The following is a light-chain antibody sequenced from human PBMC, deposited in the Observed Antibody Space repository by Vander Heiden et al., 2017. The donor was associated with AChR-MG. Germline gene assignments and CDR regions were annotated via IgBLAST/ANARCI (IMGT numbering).Light chain of an antibody. CDR3: RQALRIPQT. CDR1: QTLLYSNGYNY. Sequence: DNELTQSPLSLPVTPGEPASISCRSRQTLLYSNGYNYLDWYLQKPGQSPQLLIYLGSNRASGVPDRFSGSGSGTDFTLKISKVEAEDVGVYYCRQALRIPQTFGQGTKVEIK. J-gene: IGKJ1*01. CDR2: LGS. V-gene: IGKV2-28*01.